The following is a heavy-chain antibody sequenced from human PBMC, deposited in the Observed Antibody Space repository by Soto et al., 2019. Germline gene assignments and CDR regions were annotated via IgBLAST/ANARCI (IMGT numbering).Heavy chain of an antibody. J-gene: IGHJ6*02. D-gene: IGHD6-13*01. V-gene: IGHV4-34*01. CDR2: INHSGST. Sequence: SETLSLTCAVYGGSFSGYYWSWIRQPPGKGLEWIGEINHSGSTNYNPSLKSRVTISVDTSKNQFSLKLSSVTAADTAVYYCARGRIAAAGSSYYYYYYGMDVWGQGTTVNVSS. CDR1: GGSFSGYY. CDR3: ARGRIAAAGSSYYYYYYGMDV.